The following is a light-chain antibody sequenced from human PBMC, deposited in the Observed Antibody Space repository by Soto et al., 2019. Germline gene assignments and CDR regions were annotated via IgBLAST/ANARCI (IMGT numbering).Light chain of an antibody. CDR1: QSVGTY. J-gene: IGKJ4*01. CDR3: QHRSNWPLT. Sequence: EIVLTQSPATLSLSPGERATLSCRASQSVGTYLVWYQQKPGQAPRLLIYDASNRATGIPARFSGSGSGTDFTLTISSLEPEDFAVYYCQHRSNWPLTFGGGTKVEIK. CDR2: DAS. V-gene: IGKV3-11*01.